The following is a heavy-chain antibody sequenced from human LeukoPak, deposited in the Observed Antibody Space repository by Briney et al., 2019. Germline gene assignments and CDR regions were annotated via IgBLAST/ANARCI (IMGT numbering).Heavy chain of an antibody. Sequence: SVKVSCKASGGTFSSYASSWVRQAPGQGLEWMGGIIPIFGTANYAQKFQGRVTITTDESTSTAYMELSSLRSEDTAVYYCARDGGGRRDGYNNWFDPWGQGTLVTVSS. D-gene: IGHD5-24*01. J-gene: IGHJ5*02. CDR1: GGTFSSYA. CDR3: ARDGGGRRDGYNNWFDP. V-gene: IGHV1-69*05. CDR2: IIPIFGTA.